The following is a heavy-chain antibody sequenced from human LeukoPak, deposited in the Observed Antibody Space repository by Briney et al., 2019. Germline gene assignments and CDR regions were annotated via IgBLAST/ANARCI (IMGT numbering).Heavy chain of an antibody. V-gene: IGHV1-2*02. D-gene: IGHD5-18*01. CDR3: ARAEDTAMVTGLY. Sequence: ASVKVSCKASGYAFTGYYIHRVRQAPGQGLEWMGWINPNSGGTNFAQKFQGRVTMTRDTSLSTAYTDLSRLRSDDTAVYYCARAEDTAMVTGLYWGQGTLVTVSS. J-gene: IGHJ4*02. CDR1: GYAFTGYY. CDR2: INPNSGGT.